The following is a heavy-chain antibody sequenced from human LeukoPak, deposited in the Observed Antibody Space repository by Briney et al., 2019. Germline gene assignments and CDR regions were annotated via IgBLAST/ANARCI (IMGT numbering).Heavy chain of an antibody. CDR3: ARDPPSFQH. CDR2: ISVGSGYI. V-gene: IGHV3-21*01. CDR1: GFTFSSYN. J-gene: IGHJ1*01. Sequence: GGSLRLSCAASGFTFSSYNMNWVRQAPGKGLEWVSSISVGSGYIYYADSVKGRFTISRDNAKNSLYLQMNNLRAEDTAVYYCARDPPSFQHWGQGTLVTVSS.